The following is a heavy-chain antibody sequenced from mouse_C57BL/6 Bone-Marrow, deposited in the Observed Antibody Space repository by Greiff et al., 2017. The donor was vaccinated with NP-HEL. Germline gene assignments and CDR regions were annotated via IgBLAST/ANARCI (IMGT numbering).Heavy chain of an antibody. Sequence: VQLQQSGAELVRPGASVTLSCKASGYTFTDYEMHWVKQTPVHGLEWIGAIDPETGGTAYNQKFKGKAILTADKSSSKAYMELRSLTSEDYAVYYCTGARDLGLAYWGQGTLVTVSA. CDR3: TGARDLGLAY. D-gene: IGHD4-1*01. J-gene: IGHJ3*01. V-gene: IGHV1-15*01. CDR1: GYTFTDYE. CDR2: IDPETGGT.